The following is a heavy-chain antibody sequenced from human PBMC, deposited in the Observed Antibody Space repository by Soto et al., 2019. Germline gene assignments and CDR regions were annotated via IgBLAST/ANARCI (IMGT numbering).Heavy chain of an antibody. J-gene: IGHJ6*02. D-gene: IGHD5-18*01. Sequence: SETLSLTCAVYGGSFSGYYWSWIRQPPGKGLEWIGEINHSGSTNYNPSLKSRVTISVDTSKNQFSLKLSSVTAADTAVYYCASYRGYSYGQRFYGMDVRGQGTTVTVSS. CDR2: INHSGST. V-gene: IGHV4-34*01. CDR1: GGSFSGYY. CDR3: ASYRGYSYGQRFYGMDV.